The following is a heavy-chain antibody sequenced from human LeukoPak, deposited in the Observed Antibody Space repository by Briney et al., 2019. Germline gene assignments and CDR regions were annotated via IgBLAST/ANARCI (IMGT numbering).Heavy chain of an antibody. CDR2: ISTSGTTI. CDR1: ELTFSRFE. V-gene: IGHV3-48*03. D-gene: IGHD3-22*01. J-gene: IGHJ3*02. Sequence: GGSLRLSCEASELTFSRFEMHWVRQAPGKGLEWISYISTSGTTIYYADSVKGRFTTSRDNSKNTLYLQMNSLRAEDTAVYYCAKDRIKHDSSGYYYASDAFDIWGQGTMVTVSS. CDR3: AKDRIKHDSSGYYYASDAFDI.